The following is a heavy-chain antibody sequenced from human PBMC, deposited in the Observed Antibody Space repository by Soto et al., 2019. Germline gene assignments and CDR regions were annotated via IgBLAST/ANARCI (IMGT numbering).Heavy chain of an antibody. CDR3: ARGGYSYGYYFDY. V-gene: IGHV1-3*01. CDR1: GYTFTSYT. Sequence: GASVKVSCTASGYTFTSYTMHWVRQAPGQRLEWMGWINAGNGNTKYSQKFQGRVTITADESTSTAYMELSSLRSEDTAVYYCARGGYSYGYYFDYWGQGTLVTVSS. D-gene: IGHD5-18*01. J-gene: IGHJ4*02. CDR2: INAGNGNT.